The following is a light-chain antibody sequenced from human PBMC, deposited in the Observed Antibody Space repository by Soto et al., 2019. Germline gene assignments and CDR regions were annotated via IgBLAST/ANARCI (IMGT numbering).Light chain of an antibody. V-gene: IGLV2-14*01. CDR1: SSDVGGYNY. Sequence: SALTQPASVSGSPGQSITISCTGTSSDVGGYNYVSWYQQHPGKAPKLMIYEVSNRPSGVSNRFSGSKSGNTASLTISGLQAEDSAAYYCSLYTSSSTHHYVFGTGTKLTVL. J-gene: IGLJ1*01. CDR2: EVS. CDR3: SLYTSSSTHHYV.